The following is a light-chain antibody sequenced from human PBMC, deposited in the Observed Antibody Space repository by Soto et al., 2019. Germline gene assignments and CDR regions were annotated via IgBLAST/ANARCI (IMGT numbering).Light chain of an antibody. Sequence: QSALTQPPSVSGSPGQSVTISCTGTSSDVGSYNRVSWYQQPPGTAPKLRIFEVSNRPPGVPDRFSGSKSGNTASLTISGLQAEDEADYYCSSYTSSSTLVFGGGTKLTVL. CDR1: SSDVGSYNR. J-gene: IGLJ2*01. CDR3: SSYTSSSTLV. CDR2: EVS. V-gene: IGLV2-18*02.